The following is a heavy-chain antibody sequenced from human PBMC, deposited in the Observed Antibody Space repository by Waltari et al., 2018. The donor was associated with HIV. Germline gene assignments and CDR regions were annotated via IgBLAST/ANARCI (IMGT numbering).Heavy chain of an antibody. Sequence: QVQLVESGGGLVNPGGSLRLSCATSGFTFSDFYRTWIRQAPGKGLEWVSYIRSDTDTIYYADSVKGRFTISRDNAKNSLYLQMNRLSVEDTAVYYCARLKYSSGFFDYWGQGALVTVSS. V-gene: IGHV3-11*01. J-gene: IGHJ4*02. CDR2: IRSDTDTI. CDR1: GFTFSDFY. CDR3: ARLKYSSGFFDY. D-gene: IGHD6-19*01.